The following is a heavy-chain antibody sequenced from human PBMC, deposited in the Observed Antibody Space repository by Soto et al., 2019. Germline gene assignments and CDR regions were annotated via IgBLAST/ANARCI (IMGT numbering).Heavy chain of an antibody. CDR1: GGTFSSYT. D-gene: IGHD5-12*01. Sequence: QVQLVQSGAEVKKPGSSVKVSCKASGGTFSSYTISWVRQAPGQGLEWMGRIIPILGIANYAQKFQGRVTITADKSTSTAYMELSSLRSEDTAVYYCARDLIPLYSGYYFPYFDYWGQGTLVTVSS. CDR3: ARDLIPLYSGYYFPYFDY. V-gene: IGHV1-69*08. J-gene: IGHJ4*02. CDR2: IIPILGIA.